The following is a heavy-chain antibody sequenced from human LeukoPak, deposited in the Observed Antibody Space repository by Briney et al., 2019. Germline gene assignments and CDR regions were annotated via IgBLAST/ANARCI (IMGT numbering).Heavy chain of an antibody. J-gene: IGHJ4*02. Sequence: SDTLSLTCTLTGDPVNIGRHYWRWIRQLPGKGLEWTGYISSSGTTLYNPSLRSRLTISLDTSDKNFLLNLTSVTAADTAVYYCARVGPSYGSQFYSPLDYWGQGTLIIVSS. D-gene: IGHD3-10*01. V-gene: IGHV4-31*03. CDR2: ISSSGTT. CDR1: GDPVNIGRHY. CDR3: ARVGPSYGSQFYSPLDY.